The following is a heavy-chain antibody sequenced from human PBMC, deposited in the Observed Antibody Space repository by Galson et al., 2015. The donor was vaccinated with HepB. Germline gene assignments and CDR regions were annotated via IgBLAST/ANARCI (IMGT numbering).Heavy chain of an antibody. CDR2: IYYSGST. CDR3: ARAPPLNHIQLWLEDDAFDI. J-gene: IGHJ3*02. D-gene: IGHD5-18*01. V-gene: IGHV4-61*01. CDR1: GGSVSSGSYY. Sequence: CTVSGGSVSSGSYYWSWIRQPPGKGLEWIGYIYYSGSTNYNPSLKSRVTISVDTSKNQFSLKLSSVTAADTAVYYCARAPPLNHIQLWLEDDAFDIWGQGTMVTVSS.